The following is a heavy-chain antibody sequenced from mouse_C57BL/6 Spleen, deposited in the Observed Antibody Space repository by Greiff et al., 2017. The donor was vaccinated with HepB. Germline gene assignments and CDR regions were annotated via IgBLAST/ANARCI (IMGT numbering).Heavy chain of an antibody. D-gene: IGHD2-3*01. CDR2: INPSNGGT. CDR1: GYTFTSYW. V-gene: IGHV1-53*01. CDR3: ARDDGYSAWFAY. Sequence: QVQLQQPGPELVKPGASVKLSCKASGYTFTSYWMHWVKQRPGQGLEWIGNINPSNGGTNYNEKFKSKATLTVDKSSSTAYMQLSSLTSEDSAVYYCARDDGYSAWFAYWGQGTLVTVSA. J-gene: IGHJ3*01.